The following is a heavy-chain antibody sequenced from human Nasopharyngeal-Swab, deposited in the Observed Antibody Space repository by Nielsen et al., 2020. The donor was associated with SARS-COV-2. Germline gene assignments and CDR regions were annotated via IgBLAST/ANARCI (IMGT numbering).Heavy chain of an antibody. D-gene: IGHD1-7*01. CDR3: AAWVTGELPFDY. V-gene: IGHV1-58*01. J-gene: IGHJ4*02. CDR1: GLNFKVSA. Sequence: SVKVSCKASGLNFKVSAVQWVRHARGQRLEWIGWIVVGSSNTNYEQKFQERVTITRDMSTSTAYMELSSLRSEDTGVYYCAAWVTGELPFDYWGQGTLVTVSS. CDR2: IVVGSSNT.